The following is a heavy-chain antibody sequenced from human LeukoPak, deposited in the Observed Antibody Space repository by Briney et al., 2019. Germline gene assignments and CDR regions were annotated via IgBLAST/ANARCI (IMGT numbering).Heavy chain of an antibody. CDR1: GFTFSSYA. CDR3: ARAGSGSRPFDY. Sequence: PGGSLRLSCAASGFTFSSYAMHWVRQAPGKGLEWVAVISYDGSNKYYADSVKGRFTISRDNSKNTLYLQMNSLRAEDTAVYYCARAGSGSRPFDYWGQGTLVTVSS. D-gene: IGHD1-26*01. J-gene: IGHJ4*02. CDR2: ISYDGSNK. V-gene: IGHV3-30*04.